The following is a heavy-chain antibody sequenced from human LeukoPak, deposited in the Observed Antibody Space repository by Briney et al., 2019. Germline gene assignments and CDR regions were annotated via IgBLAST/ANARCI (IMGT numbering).Heavy chain of an antibody. CDR3: AREDYYGSGIGFFDY. CDR2: IYYNGST. CDR1: GGSISSYY. J-gene: IGHJ4*02. D-gene: IGHD3-10*01. V-gene: IGHV4-59*01. Sequence: KPSETLSLTCTVSGGSISSYYWSWIRPPPGKGLEWMGYIYYNGSTNYNPSLKSRVTISVDTSKNQFYLKLSSVTAADTAVYYCAREDYYGSGIGFFDYWGQGTPVTVSS.